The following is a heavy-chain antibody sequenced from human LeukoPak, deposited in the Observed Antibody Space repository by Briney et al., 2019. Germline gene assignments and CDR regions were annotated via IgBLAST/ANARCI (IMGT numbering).Heavy chain of an antibody. Sequence: GGSLRLSCAASGFTFSSYCMSWVRQAPGKGLEWVADIKQDGSEKYYVDSVKSRFTISRDNAKNSLYLQMNSLRAEDTAVYYCARNAVIGAYYYYYMDVCGKGTTFTVSS. CDR2: IKQDGSEK. V-gene: IGHV3-7*01. J-gene: IGHJ6*03. CDR3: ARNAVIGAYYYYYMDV. D-gene: IGHD2/OR15-2a*01. CDR1: GFTFSSYC.